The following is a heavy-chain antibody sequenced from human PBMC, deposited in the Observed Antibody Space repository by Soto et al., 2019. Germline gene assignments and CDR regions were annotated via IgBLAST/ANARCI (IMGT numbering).Heavy chain of an antibody. CDR2: TYWDDDK. J-gene: IGHJ4*02. V-gene: IGHV2-5*02. CDR1: GFSLTTSGVG. CDR3: AHRRSPTNYDPPGGFFDY. D-gene: IGHD3-22*01. Sequence: SGPTLVNPTQTLTLTCTFSGFSLTTSGVGVDWIRQPPGKALEWLALTYWDDDKRYRPSLKSRLTITKNTSKNQVVLTMTNMDPVDTATFYCAHRRSPTNYDPPGGFFDYWGQGTLVTVSS.